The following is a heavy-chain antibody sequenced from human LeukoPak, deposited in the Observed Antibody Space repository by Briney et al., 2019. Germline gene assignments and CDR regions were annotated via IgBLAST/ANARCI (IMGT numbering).Heavy chain of an antibody. J-gene: IGHJ6*02. V-gene: IGHV3-66*01. CDR1: GFTVSSNY. CDR2: IYSGGST. D-gene: IGHD3-10*01. Sequence: GGSLRLSCAASGFTVSSNYMSWVRQAPGKGLEWVSVIYSGGSTYYADSVKGRFTISRDNSKNTLYLQMNSLRAEDTAVYYCARDPGITVRGHFYYYGMDVWGQGTTVTVSS. CDR3: ARDPGITVRGHFYYYGMDV.